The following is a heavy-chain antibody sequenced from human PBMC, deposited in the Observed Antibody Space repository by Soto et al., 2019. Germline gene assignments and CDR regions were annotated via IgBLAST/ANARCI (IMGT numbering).Heavy chain of an antibody. CDR1: GGSISSYY. CDR2: INHSGST. Sequence: PSETLSLTCTVSGGSISSYYWSWIRQPPGKGLEWIGEINHSGSTNYNPSLKSRVTISVDTSKNQFSLKLSSVTAADTAVYYCAREPGEIGELWDYYYGMDVWGQGTTVTVSS. J-gene: IGHJ6*02. V-gene: IGHV4-34*01. CDR3: AREPGEIGELWDYYYGMDV. D-gene: IGHD3-10*01.